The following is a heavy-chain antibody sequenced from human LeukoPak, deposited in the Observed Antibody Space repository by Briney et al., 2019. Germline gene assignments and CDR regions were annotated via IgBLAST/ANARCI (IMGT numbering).Heavy chain of an antibody. CDR3: AKDAGGLDY. V-gene: IGHV3-30*18. D-gene: IGHD3-10*01. CDR2: ISYGGSNK. Sequence: GGSLRLSCAASGFTFSSYGMHWVRQAPGKGLEWVAVISYGGSNKYYADSVKGRFTISRDNSKNTLYLQMNSLRAEDTAVYYCAKDAGGLDYWGQGTLVTVSS. J-gene: IGHJ4*02. CDR1: GFTFSSYG.